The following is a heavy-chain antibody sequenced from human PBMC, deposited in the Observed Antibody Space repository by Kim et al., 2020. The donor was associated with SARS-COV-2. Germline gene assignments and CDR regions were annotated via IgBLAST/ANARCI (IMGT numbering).Heavy chain of an antibody. D-gene: IGHD5-12*01. V-gene: IGHV3-64*01. J-gene: IGHJ2*01. CDR3: AKDASGYASHFDL. Sequence: GGSLRLSCAASGFTFSSYAMHWVRQAPGKGLEYVSAISSNGGSTYYANSVKGRFTISRDNSKNTLYLQMGSLRAEDMAVYYCAKDASGYASHFDLWGRVT. CDR1: GFTFSSYA. CDR2: ISSNGGST.